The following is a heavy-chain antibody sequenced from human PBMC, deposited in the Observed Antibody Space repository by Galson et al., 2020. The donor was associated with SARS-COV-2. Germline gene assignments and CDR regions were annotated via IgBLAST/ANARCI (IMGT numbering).Heavy chain of an antibody. V-gene: IGHV3-30*04. Sequence: GGSLRLSCAASGFTFSSYAMHWVRQAPGKGLEWVAVISYDGSNKYYADSVKGRFTISRDNSKNTLYLQMNSLRAEDTAVYYCARDGDMDKNWNDGTEKYYFDYWGQGTLVTVSS. CDR1: GFTFSSYA. CDR2: ISYDGSNK. CDR3: ARDGDMDKNWNDGTEKYYFDY. J-gene: IGHJ4*02. D-gene: IGHD1-1*01.